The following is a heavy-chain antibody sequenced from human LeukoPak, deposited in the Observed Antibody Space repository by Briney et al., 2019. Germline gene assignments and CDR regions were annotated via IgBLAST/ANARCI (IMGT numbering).Heavy chain of an antibody. D-gene: IGHD3-22*01. CDR3: ARRRSRGYKDDAFDI. V-gene: IGHV3-7*01. CDR2: IKQDGSEK. J-gene: IGHJ3*02. CDR1: GFTFSSYW. Sequence: PGGSLRLSCAASGFTFSSYWMNWVRQAPGKGREGVANIKQDGSEKYYVDSVKGRFTISRDNAKNSLYLQMNSLRAEDTAVYYCARRRSRGYKDDAFDIWGQGTIVTVSS.